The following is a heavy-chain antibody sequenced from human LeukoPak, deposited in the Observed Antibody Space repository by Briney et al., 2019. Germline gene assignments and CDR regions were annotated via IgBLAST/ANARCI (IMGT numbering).Heavy chain of an antibody. D-gene: IGHD3-22*01. Sequence: SETLSLTCTVSGGSISSCGYYWSWIRQNPGKGLEWIGYIYYSGSTYYNPSLKSRVTISVDTSKNQFSLKLSSVTAADTAVYYCARENTYSSGYNDAFDIWGQGTMVTVSS. CDR1: GGSISSCGYY. CDR3: ARENTYSSGYNDAFDI. J-gene: IGHJ3*02. V-gene: IGHV4-31*03. CDR2: IYYSGST.